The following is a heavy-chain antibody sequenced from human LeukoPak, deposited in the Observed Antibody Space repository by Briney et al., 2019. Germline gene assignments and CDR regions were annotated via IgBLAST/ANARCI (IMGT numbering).Heavy chain of an antibody. CDR1: GGSLSSGGYY. D-gene: IGHD6-13*01. V-gene: IGHV4-31*03. CDR2: VFHTGYT. Sequence: SETLSLTCTVSGGSLSSGGYYWTWIRQHPGKGLEWVGCVFHTGYTYYNPSHKSRVTISADTSKNQFSLKLTSLTAADTAVYYCARPLAADLDYYYGMDVWGQGTTVTVSS. CDR3: ARPLAADLDYYYGMDV. J-gene: IGHJ6*02.